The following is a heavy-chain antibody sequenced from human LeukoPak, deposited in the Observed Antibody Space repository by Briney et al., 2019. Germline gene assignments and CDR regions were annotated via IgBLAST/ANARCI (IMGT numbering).Heavy chain of an antibody. CDR1: GFTFSSYG. D-gene: IGHD4-17*01. CDR2: IWYDGSNK. J-gene: IGHJ2*01. Sequence: GGSLGLSCAASGFTFSSYGMHWVRQAPGKGLEWVAVIWYDGSNKYYADSVKGRFTISRDDSKNTLYLQMNSLRAEDTAVYYCAREYGSDWYFDLWGRGTLVTVSS. CDR3: AREYGSDWYFDL. V-gene: IGHV3-33*01.